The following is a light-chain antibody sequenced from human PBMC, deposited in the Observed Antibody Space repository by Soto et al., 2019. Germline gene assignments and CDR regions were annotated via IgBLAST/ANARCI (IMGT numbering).Light chain of an antibody. CDR3: CSYVGSSTFV. CDR1: SSDVGNYNL. V-gene: IGLV2-23*01. Sequence: QSALTQPDSVSGSPGQSITISCTGTSSDVGNYNLVSWYQQHPGKAPKLMIYEGSKRPSGVSNRFSGSKSGNTASLTISGLQTEDEADYYCCSYVGSSTFVFGTGTKVTVL. J-gene: IGLJ1*01. CDR2: EGS.